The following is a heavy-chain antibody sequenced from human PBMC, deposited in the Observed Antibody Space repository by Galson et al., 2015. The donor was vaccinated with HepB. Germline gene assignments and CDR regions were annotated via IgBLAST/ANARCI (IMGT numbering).Heavy chain of an antibody. CDR3: AREGASLSEYFDY. J-gene: IGHJ4*02. D-gene: IGHD3-16*01. CDR2: IYSVGST. V-gene: IGHV3-66*01. Sequence: SLRLSCAASGITVSRNYMTWARLAPGKGLEWVSVIYSVGSTYYADSVKGRFIISRDNSKNTLYLQMNSLRVEDTAVYYCAREGASLSEYFDYWGQGTLVTVSS. CDR1: GITVSRNY.